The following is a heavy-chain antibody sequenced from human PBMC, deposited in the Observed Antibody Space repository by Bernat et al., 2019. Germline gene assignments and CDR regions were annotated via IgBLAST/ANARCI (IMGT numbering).Heavy chain of an antibody. V-gene: IGHV4-59*01. CDR1: RGSLSDYY. Sequence: QVHLQESGPGLVKPSETPSLTCTVSRGSLSDYYWTWIRQSPGKGLEWIAYMHYSGNTNYNPSLKSRVTISVDTSKNQFSLRLSPVIAADTAVYYCASVRLVCSGGSCYYYVDVWGKGTTVTVSS. CDR3: ASVRLVCSGGSCYYYVDV. D-gene: IGHD2-15*01. CDR2: MHYSGNT. J-gene: IGHJ6*03.